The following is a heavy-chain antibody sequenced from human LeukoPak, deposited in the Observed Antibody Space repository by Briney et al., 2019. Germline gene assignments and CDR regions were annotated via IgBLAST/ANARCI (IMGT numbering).Heavy chain of an antibody. CDR1: GITLSNYG. CDR3: AKRGIVIRAVIIIGFHKEAYYFDY. CDR2: ISERGGST. V-gene: IGHV3-23*01. D-gene: IGHD3-10*01. Sequence: GGSLRLSCVVSGITLSNYGMSWVRQAPGKGLEWVSGISERGGSTNYADSVKGRFLISRDTSKNTVYLQMNSLRVEDTAVYFCAKRGIVIRAVIIIGFHKEAYYFDYWGQGMLVTVSS. J-gene: IGHJ4*02.